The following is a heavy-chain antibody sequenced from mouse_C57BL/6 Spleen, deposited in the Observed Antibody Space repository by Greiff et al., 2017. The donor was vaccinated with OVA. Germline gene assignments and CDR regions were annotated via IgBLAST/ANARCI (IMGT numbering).Heavy chain of an antibody. CDR2: IWSDGST. D-gene: IGHD1-1*01. CDR3: ARHEGYGSSYEDYAMDY. Sequence: VQLQQSGPGLVAPSQSLSITCTVSGFSLTSYGVHWVRQPPGKGLEWLVVIWSDGSTTYNSALKSRLSISKDNSKSQVFLKMNSLQTDDTAMYYCARHEGYGSSYEDYAMDYWGQGTSVTVSS. CDR1: GFSLTSYG. V-gene: IGHV2-6-1*01. J-gene: IGHJ4*01.